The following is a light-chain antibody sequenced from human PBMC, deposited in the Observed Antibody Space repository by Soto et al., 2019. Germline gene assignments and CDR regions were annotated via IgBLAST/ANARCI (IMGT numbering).Light chain of an antibody. CDR3: QQSYSTPYT. CDR2: GAS. Sequence: DIQMTQTPPSLSLSVGDRVTITCRASQDISNSLNWYQQKPGKSPRALIYGASSLESGVPSRFRGRGSGTDFTLSISSLQPEDFATYFCQQSYSTPYTFGQGTSLRIK. J-gene: IGKJ2*01. V-gene: IGKV1-39*01. CDR1: QDISNS.